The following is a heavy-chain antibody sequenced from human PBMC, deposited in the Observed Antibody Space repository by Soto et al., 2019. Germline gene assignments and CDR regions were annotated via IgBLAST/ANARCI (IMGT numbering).Heavy chain of an antibody. V-gene: IGHV1-18*01. J-gene: IGHJ3*02. CDR2: ISAYNGNT. CDR3: ARVSAAAGHDAFDI. Sequence: ASVKVSCKASGYTFTSYGISWVRQAPGQGLEWMGWISAYNGNTNYAQKLQGRVTMTTDTSTSTAYMELRSLRSDDTAVYYCARVSAAAGHDAFDIWGRGTMVTVSS. CDR1: GYTFTSYG. D-gene: IGHD6-13*01.